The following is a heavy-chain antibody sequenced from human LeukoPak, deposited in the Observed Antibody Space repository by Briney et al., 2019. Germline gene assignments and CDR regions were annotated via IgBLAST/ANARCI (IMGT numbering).Heavy chain of an antibody. CDR1: GGSISSGDYY. V-gene: IGHV4-30-4*01. CDR2: IYYSGST. D-gene: IGHD3-9*01. Sequence: NPSETLSLTCTVSGGSISSGDYYWSWIRQPPGKGLEWIGYIYYSGSTYYNPSLKSRVTISVDTSKNQFSLKLSSVTAADTAVYYCARLGSPKLRYFDWFIPDYWGQGTLVTVSS. CDR3: ARLGSPKLRYFDWFIPDY. J-gene: IGHJ4*02.